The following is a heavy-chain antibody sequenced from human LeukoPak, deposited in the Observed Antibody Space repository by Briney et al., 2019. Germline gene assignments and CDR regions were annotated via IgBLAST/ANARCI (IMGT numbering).Heavy chain of an antibody. Sequence: PSETLSLTCTVSGGSISSSSYYWSWIRQPPGKGLEWIGYIYYSGSTNYNPSLKSRVTISVETSKNQFSLKLSSVTAADTAVYYCARASPHSYYYYYGMDVWGQGTTVTVSS. D-gene: IGHD6-6*01. V-gene: IGHV4-61*01. CDR1: GGSISSSSYY. CDR2: IYYSGST. J-gene: IGHJ6*02. CDR3: ARASPHSYYYYYGMDV.